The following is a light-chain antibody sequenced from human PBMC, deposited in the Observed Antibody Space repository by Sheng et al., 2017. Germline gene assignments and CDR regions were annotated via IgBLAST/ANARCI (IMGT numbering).Light chain of an antibody. J-gene: IGKJ1*01. CDR2: KAS. CDR3: QQYNTYPWT. V-gene: IGKV1-5*03. CDR1: QTITTW. Sequence: DIQMTQSPSTLSASVGDRVTITCRASQTITTWLAWYQQKPGKAPKLLIYKASSLESGVPSRFSATGSGTEFTLTISSLQPDDFATYYCQQYNTYPWTFGQGT.